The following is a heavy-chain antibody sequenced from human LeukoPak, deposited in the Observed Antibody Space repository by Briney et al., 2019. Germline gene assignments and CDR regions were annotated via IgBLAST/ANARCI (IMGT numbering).Heavy chain of an antibody. D-gene: IGHD4-11*01. CDR1: GFTFSDYA. CDR3: ADPTVADF. CDR2: ISGSGRHI. J-gene: IGHJ4*02. V-gene: IGHV3-23*01. Sequence: GGSLRLSCAGSGFTFSDYAMSWVRQAPGKGLEWVSAISGSGRHIYYADSVKGRFTISRDNSKKTVYLQMNSLGAEDTAVYYCADPTVADFWGQGTLVTVSS.